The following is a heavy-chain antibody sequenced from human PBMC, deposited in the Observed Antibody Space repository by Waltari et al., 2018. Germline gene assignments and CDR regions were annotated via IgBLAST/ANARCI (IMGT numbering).Heavy chain of an antibody. CDR3: ARQGWYFDL. CDR2: IKHDGSES. CDR1: GFTFSSYW. Sequence: EVQLVESGGGLVQPGGSLRLSCAASGFTFSSYWMGWVRQGPGKGLEWVGNIKHDGSESYYVDSVKGRFIISRDNAKNSLYLQMNSLRAEDTAVYYCARQGWYFDLWGRGTLVTVSS. J-gene: IGHJ2*01. V-gene: IGHV3-7*01.